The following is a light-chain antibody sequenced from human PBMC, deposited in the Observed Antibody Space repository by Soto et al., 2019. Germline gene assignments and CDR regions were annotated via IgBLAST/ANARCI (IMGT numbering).Light chain of an antibody. Sequence: EIVLTQSPATLSLSPGERATLSCRASQSVSSYLAGYQQKPGQAPRLLIYDASNSATGIPARFSGSGSGTDFTLTISSLEPEDFAVYYCQQRSNWPPTFGQGTKLEIK. CDR2: DAS. V-gene: IGKV3-11*01. CDR1: QSVSSY. CDR3: QQRSNWPPT. J-gene: IGKJ2*01.